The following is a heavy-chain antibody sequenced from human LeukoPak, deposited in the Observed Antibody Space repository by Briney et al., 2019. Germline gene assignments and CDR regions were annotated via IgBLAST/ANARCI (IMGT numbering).Heavy chain of an antibody. CDR1: GYSISSGYY. J-gene: IGHJ4*02. D-gene: IGHD1-1*01. CDR3: AREATGTRGY. Sequence: SETLSLTCTVSGYSISSGYYWGWIRQPPGKGLEWIGSIYHSGSTYYNPSLKSRVTISVDTSKNQFSLKLSSVTAADTAVYYCAREATGTRGYWGQGTLVTVSS. CDR2: IYHSGST. V-gene: IGHV4-38-2*02.